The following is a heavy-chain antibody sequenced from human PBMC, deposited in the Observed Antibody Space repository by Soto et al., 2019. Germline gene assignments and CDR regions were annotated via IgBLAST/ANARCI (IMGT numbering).Heavy chain of an antibody. D-gene: IGHD3-10*01. V-gene: IGHV1-18*01. Sequence: QVHLVQSGAEVKKPGASVKVSCKASGYTFTNYDINWVRQAPGQGIEWRGWISTYTGNTNYAQKLQGRVTMTTDTSTSTAYRELRSLRADDTAVYYCARGYYYGSERPPPGGMDVWGQGTTVTVSS. J-gene: IGHJ6*02. CDR2: ISTYTGNT. CDR3: ARGYYYGSERPPPGGMDV. CDR1: GYTFTNYD.